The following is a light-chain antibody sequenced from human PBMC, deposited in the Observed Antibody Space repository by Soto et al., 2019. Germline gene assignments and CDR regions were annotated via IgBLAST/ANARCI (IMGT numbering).Light chain of an antibody. CDR3: QEYNTFSYT. J-gene: IGKJ2*01. V-gene: IGKV1-5*01. CDR1: QSISSL. CDR2: DTS. Sequence: DIQMTQSPSSLSESVGDRVTITCRASQSISSLLAWYQQKPGKAPRLLIYDTSNLESGVPSRFSGSGSGTEFTLTISSLQPDDFATYYCQEYNTFSYTFGQGTRLQI.